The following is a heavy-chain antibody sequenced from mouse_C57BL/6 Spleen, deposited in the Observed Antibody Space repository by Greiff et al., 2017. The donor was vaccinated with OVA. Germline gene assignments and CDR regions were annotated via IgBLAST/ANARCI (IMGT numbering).Heavy chain of an antibody. Sequence: EVKVVESEGGLVQPGSSMKLSCTASGFTFSDYYMAWVRQVPEKGLEWVANINYDGSSTYYLDSLKSRFIISRDNAKNILYLQMSSLKSEDTATYYCAREYYGIYFDVWGTGTTVTVSS. J-gene: IGHJ1*03. V-gene: IGHV5-16*01. CDR3: AREYYGIYFDV. CDR2: INYDGSST. CDR1: GFTFSDYY. D-gene: IGHD1-1*01.